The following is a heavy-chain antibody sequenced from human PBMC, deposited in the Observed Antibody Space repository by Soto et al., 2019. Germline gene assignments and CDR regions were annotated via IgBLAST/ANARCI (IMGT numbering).Heavy chain of an antibody. J-gene: IGHJ4*02. Sequence: QVQLQESGPGLVKPSETLSLTCTVSGGSISSWYWSWIRQPPGKGLEWIGYIYYSGSTNYNPSLKSRVTISVDTSKNQCSLKLSSVTAADTAVYYCARRYGSAIDYWGQGTLVTVSS. CDR2: IYYSGST. V-gene: IGHV4-59*08. CDR3: ARRYGSAIDY. CDR1: GGSISSWY. D-gene: IGHD1-26*01.